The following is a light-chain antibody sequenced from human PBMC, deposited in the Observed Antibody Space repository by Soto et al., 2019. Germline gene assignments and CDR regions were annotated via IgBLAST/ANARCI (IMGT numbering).Light chain of an antibody. Sequence: QSALTQPASVSGSPGQPITISCTGTSRDVGGNNYVSWYQQHPGQAPKLMIYDVSNRPSGVSNRFSGSKSGNTASLTISGLQAEDEADYYCSSYTSSSPIFGGGTKLTVL. CDR1: SRDVGGNNY. J-gene: IGLJ2*01. CDR2: DVS. V-gene: IGLV2-14*01. CDR3: SSYTSSSPI.